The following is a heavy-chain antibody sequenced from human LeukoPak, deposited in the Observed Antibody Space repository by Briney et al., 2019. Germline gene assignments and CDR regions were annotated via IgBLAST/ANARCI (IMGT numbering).Heavy chain of an antibody. CDR1: GFTFTSAD. J-gene: IGHJ4*02. D-gene: IGHD3-16*01. CDR2: IYSGGDT. CDR3: AKWGGYGHGIGF. Sequence: GGSLRLSCAASGFTFTSADMTWVRQSPGEGLEWVSLIYSGGDTYYADSAKGRFTISRDNSKNTLYLQMNSLRDDDTAVYYCAKWGGYGHGIGFWGQGTLVTVSS. V-gene: IGHV3-66*01.